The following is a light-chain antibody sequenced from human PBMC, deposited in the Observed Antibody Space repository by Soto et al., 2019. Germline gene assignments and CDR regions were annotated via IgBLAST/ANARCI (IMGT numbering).Light chain of an antibody. CDR2: SDT. V-gene: IGLV3-21*01. CDR3: QVWDSGSAHVV. J-gene: IGLJ2*01. Sequence: SYVLTQPPSVSVAPGKTASISCGGNDIGSKGVHWYQQKPGQAPVLVIYSDTDLPPVITERFSGSNSANLATLTISRVEAGDEADYYCQVWDSGSAHVVFGGGTKLPS. CDR1: DIGSKG.